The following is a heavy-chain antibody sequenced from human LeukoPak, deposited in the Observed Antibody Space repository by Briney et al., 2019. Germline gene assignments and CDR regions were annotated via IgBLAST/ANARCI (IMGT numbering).Heavy chain of an antibody. CDR3: ARTWIQDAFDI. J-gene: IGHJ3*02. CDR1: GFTFSSYW. V-gene: IGHV3-74*01. D-gene: IGHD5-18*01. CDR2: IKSDGSST. Sequence: GGSLRLSCAASGFTFSSYWMHWVRQAPGKGLMWVSLIKSDGSSTTYADSVKGRLTISRDNAKNTLYLQMNSLRAEDTAVYYCARTWIQDAFDIWGQGTMVTVSS.